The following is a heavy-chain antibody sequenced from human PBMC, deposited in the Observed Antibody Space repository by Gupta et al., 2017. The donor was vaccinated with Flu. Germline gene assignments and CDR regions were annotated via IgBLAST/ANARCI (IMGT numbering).Heavy chain of an antibody. CDR3: ARDYDSTSYYGLDV. J-gene: IGHJ6*02. CDR2: IKSDSVYI. CDR1: GVLLGDYT. D-gene: IGHD3-22*01. Sequence: VQCVVSLGGLVEPGASRILFCAAPGVLLGDYTIRWVRQAPGKGLEWVSSIKSDSVYIYYADSVRGRFTISRDNAEDSLFLQMNSLGAEDTAIYYCARDYDSTSYYGLDVWGQGTAVTVSS. V-gene: IGHV3-21*02.